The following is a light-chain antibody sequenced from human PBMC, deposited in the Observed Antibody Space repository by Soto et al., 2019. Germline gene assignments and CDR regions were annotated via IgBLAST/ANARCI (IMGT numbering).Light chain of an antibody. CDR2: AAS. CDR1: QSMSSF. J-gene: IGKJ2*01. V-gene: IGKV1-39*01. Sequence: DIQMTQSPSSLSASVGDRVSITCRASQSMSSFLNWYQQKPGKPPKLLIYAASSLQSGVPSRFSGSGSGTEFTLTISSLQPADLATYYCQQSYSSPYTFGQGTKLEIK. CDR3: QQSYSSPYT.